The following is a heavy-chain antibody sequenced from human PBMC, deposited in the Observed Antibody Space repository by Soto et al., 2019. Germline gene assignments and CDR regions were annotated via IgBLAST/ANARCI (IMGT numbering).Heavy chain of an antibody. V-gene: IGHV3-23*01. CDR1: GFTFSSYA. CDR3: AKGPLYGDYVSG. J-gene: IGHJ4*02. Sequence: EVQLLESGGGLVQPGGSLRLSCAASGFTFSSYAMSWVRQAPGKGLEWVSGISGRGGSTYYADSVKGRFTISRDNSKNTLYLQINSLRAEDPAVYYCAKGPLYGDYVSGWGQGTLVTVSS. CDR2: ISGRGGST. D-gene: IGHD4-17*01.